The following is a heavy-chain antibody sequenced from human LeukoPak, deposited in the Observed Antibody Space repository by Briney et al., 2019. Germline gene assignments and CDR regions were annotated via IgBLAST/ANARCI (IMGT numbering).Heavy chain of an antibody. CDR1: GGSISSISYY. J-gene: IGHJ4*02. CDR2: IYYTGSA. D-gene: IGHD1-26*01. CDR3: ARRFRGSSELDY. V-gene: IGHV4-39*01. Sequence: PSETLSLTCTISGGSISSISYYWGWIRQPPGKGLEWIGSIYYTGSAYYNPSLKSRVTVSVDTSKNQFSLNLRSVTAADTAVYYGARRFRGSSELDYGGQGTLVTVS.